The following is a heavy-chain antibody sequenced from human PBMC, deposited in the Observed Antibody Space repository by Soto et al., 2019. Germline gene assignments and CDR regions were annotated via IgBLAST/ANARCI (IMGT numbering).Heavy chain of an antibody. V-gene: IGHV1-18*01. CDR1: GYTFSNYG. J-gene: IGHJ4*02. CDR3: ARDRDWNLDY. Sequence: QVQLVQSGAEVKKPGASVKVSCKASGYTFSNYGFSWMRQAPGQGLEWMGWIYIDDTKYAQNLQGRVTMTTDTSTSTIYMELRSLRSADTAVYYCARDRDWNLDYWGQGTLVTVSS. D-gene: IGHD1-1*01. CDR2: IYIDDT.